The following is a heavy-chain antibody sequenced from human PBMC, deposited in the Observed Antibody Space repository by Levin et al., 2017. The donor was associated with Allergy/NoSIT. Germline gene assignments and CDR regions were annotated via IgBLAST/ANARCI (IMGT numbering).Heavy chain of an antibody. CDR2: ISGSGGST. J-gene: IGHJ4*02. D-gene: IGHD6-13*01. V-gene: IGHV3-23*01. CDR1: GFTFSSYA. Sequence: GESLKISCAASGFTFSSYAMSWVRQAPGKGLEWVSAISGSGGSTYYADSVKGRFTISRDNSKNTLYLQMNSLRAEDTAVYYCAKVRAAAGLFYWGQGTLVTVSS. CDR3: AKVRAAAGLFY.